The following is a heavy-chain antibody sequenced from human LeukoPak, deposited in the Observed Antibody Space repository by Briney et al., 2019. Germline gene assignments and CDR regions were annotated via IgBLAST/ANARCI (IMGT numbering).Heavy chain of an antibody. CDR1: GYTFTGYY. CDR3: ARGPTRGSGRYYFDY. D-gene: IGHD6-19*01. CDR2: INPNSGGT. Sequence: ASVKVSCKASGYTFTGYYMHWVRQAPGQGLEWMGWINPNSGGTNYAQKFQGRVTMTRDTSISTAYMELSRLRSDDTAVYYCARGPTRGSGRYYFDYWGQGTLVTVSS. V-gene: IGHV1-2*02. J-gene: IGHJ4*02.